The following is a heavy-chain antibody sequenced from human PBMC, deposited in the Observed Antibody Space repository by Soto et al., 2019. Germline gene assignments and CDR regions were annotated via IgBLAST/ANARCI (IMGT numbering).Heavy chain of an antibody. Sequence: ASVKVSCKASGYTFTSYGISWVRQAPGQGLEWMGWISAYNGNTNYAQKLQGRVTMTTDTSTSTAYMELRSLRSDDTAVYYCARDRLKVPIFGVVTAHRDYYYGMDVWGQGTTVTVSS. D-gene: IGHD3-3*01. CDR3: ARDRLKVPIFGVVTAHRDYYYGMDV. CDR2: ISAYNGNT. J-gene: IGHJ6*02. CDR1: GYTFTSYG. V-gene: IGHV1-18*01.